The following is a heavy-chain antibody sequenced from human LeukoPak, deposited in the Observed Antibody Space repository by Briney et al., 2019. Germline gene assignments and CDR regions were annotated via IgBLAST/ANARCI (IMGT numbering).Heavy chain of an antibody. D-gene: IGHD4-17*01. CDR1: GGSISSGGYY. Sequence: PSETLSLTCTVSGGSISSGGYYWSWIRQPPGKGLEWIGYIHHSGSTYYNPSLKSRVTISVDRSKNQFSLKLSSVTAADTAVYYCARWMSVFTVTTESNAGAFDIWGQGTMVTVSS. V-gene: IGHV4-30-2*01. CDR2: IHHSGST. CDR3: ARWMSVFTVTTESNAGAFDI. J-gene: IGHJ3*02.